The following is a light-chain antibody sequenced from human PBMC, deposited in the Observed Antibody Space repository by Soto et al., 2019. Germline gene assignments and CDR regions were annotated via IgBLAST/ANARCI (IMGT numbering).Light chain of an antibody. CDR2: AAS. CDR1: QDIRND. CDR3: QQCNIAPFT. Sequence: DIQMTQSPSSLSASVGDRVTITCRASQDIRNDLAWYQQKPGRVPKVLIYAASTFQSGVPSRFSGSGSGTDFTLTISGLQPDDVATYYCQQCNIAPFTFGPGTKVDIK. J-gene: IGKJ3*01. V-gene: IGKV1-27*01.